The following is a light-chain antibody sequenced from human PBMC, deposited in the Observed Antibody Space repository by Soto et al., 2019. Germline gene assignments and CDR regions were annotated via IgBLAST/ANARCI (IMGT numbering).Light chain of an antibody. V-gene: IGKV1-5*03. J-gene: IGKJ1*01. CDR2: KAS. Sequence: IRMTQSPSSFSASTGDRVTITCRASQSISYWLAWYQQKPGKAPNLLIYKASSLKSGVPSRFSGSGSGTEFTLTISSLQADDFATYYCQHYNSYSEAFGQGTKVDIK. CDR3: QHYNSYSEA. CDR1: QSISYW.